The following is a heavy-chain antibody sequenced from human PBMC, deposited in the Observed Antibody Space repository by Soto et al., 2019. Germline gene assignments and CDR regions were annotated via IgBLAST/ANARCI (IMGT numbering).Heavy chain of an antibody. D-gene: IGHD2-2*01. CDR2: IKQDGSEK. CDR1: GFTFSSYW. V-gene: IGHV3-7*01. Sequence: PGGSLRLSCAASGFTFSSYWMSWVRQAPGKGLEWVANIKQDGSEKYYVDSVKGRFTISRDNAKNSLYLQMNSLRAEDTAVYYCAREGAQLPDWYYYYGMDVWGQGTTVTVSS. CDR3: AREGAQLPDWYYYYGMDV. J-gene: IGHJ6*02.